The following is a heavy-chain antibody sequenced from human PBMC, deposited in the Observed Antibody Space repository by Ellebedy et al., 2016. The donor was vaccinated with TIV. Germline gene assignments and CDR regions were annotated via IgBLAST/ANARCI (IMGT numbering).Heavy chain of an antibody. V-gene: IGHV3-30*04. Sequence: GESLKISXEASGFTFGAYAIHWVRQAPGKGLEWVAFISYDGKNADYTDSVKGRFTISRDNAKNTLYLQMNSLRDEDTAVYYCAGGAGWLADYWGQGTLVTVSS. CDR2: ISYDGKNA. CDR1: GFTFGAYA. J-gene: IGHJ4*02. D-gene: IGHD6-19*01. CDR3: AGGAGWLADY.